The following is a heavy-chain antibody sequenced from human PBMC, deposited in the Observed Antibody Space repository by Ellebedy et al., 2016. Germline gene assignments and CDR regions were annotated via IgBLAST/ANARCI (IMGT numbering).Heavy chain of an antibody. CDR3: RQGHYADL. J-gene: IGHJ4*02. D-gene: IGHD4-17*01. Sequence: GESLKISXVASGLSFGNFFMTWVRQAPGKGLEWVSTISAGSDTTRLADSVKGRFTISRDSSKNSVYLRMNNLRVEDTAVYYCRQGHYADLWGQGTLVTVSS. CDR1: GLSFGNFF. V-gene: IGHV3-23*01. CDR2: ISAGSDTT.